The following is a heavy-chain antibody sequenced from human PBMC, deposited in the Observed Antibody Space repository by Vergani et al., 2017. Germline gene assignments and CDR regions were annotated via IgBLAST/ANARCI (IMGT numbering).Heavy chain of an antibody. D-gene: IGHD3-22*01. Sequence: AQLLESGGGLVQPGGSLRLSCVASGFPFSSHGMSWVRQTPGKGPEWVSCISSGGDYTYYSDSVKGQFSVSRDNSKNTLYLQINSLRAEDTAVYFCAKIRVVARWAFDIWGRGTMVTVSS. CDR2: ISSGGDYT. V-gene: IGHV3-23*01. J-gene: IGHJ3*02. CDR3: AKIRVVARWAFDI. CDR1: GFPFSSHG.